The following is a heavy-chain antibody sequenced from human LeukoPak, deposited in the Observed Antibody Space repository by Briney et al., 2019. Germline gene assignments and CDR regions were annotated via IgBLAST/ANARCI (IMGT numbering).Heavy chain of an antibody. CDR3: ARRLTQYDCFDP. V-gene: IGHV6-1*01. CDR1: GDSVSSNSVT. J-gene: IGHJ5*02. D-gene: IGHD2-2*01. Sequence: SQTLSLTCAISGDSVSSNSVTWNWIRQSPSRGLEWLDRTYYRSTWYNDYAVSVRGRITVNPDTSKNQFSLHLNSVTPEDTAVYYCARRLTQYDCFDPWGQGILVTVSS. CDR2: TYYRSTWYN.